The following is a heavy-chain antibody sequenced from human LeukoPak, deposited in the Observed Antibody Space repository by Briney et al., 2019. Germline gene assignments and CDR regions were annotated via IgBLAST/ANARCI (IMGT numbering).Heavy chain of an antibody. D-gene: IGHD3-10*01. J-gene: IGHJ4*02. CDR2: IYSGGST. CDR1: GFTVSSNY. CDR3: ASMVRGVITRDY. Sequence: GGSLRLSCAASGFTVSSNYMSWVRLAPGKGLEWVSVIYSGGSTYYADSVKGRFTISRDNSKNTLYLQMNSLRAEDTAVYYCASMVRGVITRDYWGQGTLVTVSS. V-gene: IGHV3-66*01.